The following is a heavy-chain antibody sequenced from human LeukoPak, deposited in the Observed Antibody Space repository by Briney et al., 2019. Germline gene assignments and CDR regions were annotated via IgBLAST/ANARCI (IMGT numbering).Heavy chain of an antibody. V-gene: IGHV3-7*03. CDR3: ARGDPGQRKYYSNWFDP. Sequence: GGSLRLSCAASGFTFSSYWMSWVRQAPGKGLEWVANIKQDGSEKYYVDSVKGRFTISRDNAKNSLYLQMNGLRAEDTAVYYCARGDPGQRKYYSNWFDPWGQGTLVTVSS. J-gene: IGHJ5*02. CDR1: GFTFSSYW. CDR2: IKQDGSEK. D-gene: IGHD3-10*01.